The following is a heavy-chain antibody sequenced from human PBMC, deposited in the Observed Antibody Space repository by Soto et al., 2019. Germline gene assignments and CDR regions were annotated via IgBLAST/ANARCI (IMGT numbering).Heavy chain of an antibody. J-gene: IGHJ4*02. CDR2: IYYSGST. Sequence: SETLSLTCTVSGGSISSYYWSWIRQPPGKGLEWIGYIYYSGSTNYNPSLKSRVTISVDTSKNQFSLKLSSVTAADTAVYYCARGASNLDYWGQGTLVTVSS. CDR3: ARGASNLDY. V-gene: IGHV4-59*01. CDR1: GGSISSYY. D-gene: IGHD3-3*02.